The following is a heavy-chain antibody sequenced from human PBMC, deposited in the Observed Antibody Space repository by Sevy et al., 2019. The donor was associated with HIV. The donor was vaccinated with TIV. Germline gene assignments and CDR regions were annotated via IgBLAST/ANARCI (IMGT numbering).Heavy chain of an antibody. Sequence: SETLSLTCTVSGDSISSYYWIWIRQPPGKGLEWIGYLYYSGITNYNPSLKSRVTISGDTSKNQFSLKLSSVTAADTAVYYCARGLAYYFDYWGQGTLVTVSS. CDR3: ARGLAYYFDY. D-gene: IGHD6-19*01. CDR2: LYYSGIT. CDR1: GDSISSYY. J-gene: IGHJ4*02. V-gene: IGHV4-59*01.